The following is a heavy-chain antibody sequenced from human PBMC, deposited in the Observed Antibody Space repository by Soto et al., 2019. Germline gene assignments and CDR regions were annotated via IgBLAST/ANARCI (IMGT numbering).Heavy chain of an antibody. J-gene: IGHJ4*01. Sequence: ASETLSLTCAVYGGSFSDYDWNWVRHPPGKGLEWIGEISHSGSTNYNPSLKSRVTISVDTSKNQFSLELRSVTAADTAVYYCARLSGSNWYTVAYWGQGTLLTVSS. V-gene: IGHV4-34*01. D-gene: IGHD6-13*01. CDR2: ISHSGST. CDR3: ARLSGSNWYTVAY. CDR1: GGSFSDYD.